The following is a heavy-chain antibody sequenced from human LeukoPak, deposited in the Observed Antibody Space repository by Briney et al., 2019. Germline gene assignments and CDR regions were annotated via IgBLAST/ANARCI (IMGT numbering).Heavy chain of an antibody. J-gene: IGHJ4*02. D-gene: IGHD4-17*01. CDR2: IYYSGST. CDR3: AREEYTTVTFDY. Sequence: SETLSLTCTVSGGSISSGGYYWSWIRQHPGKGLEWIGCIYYSGSTYYNPSLKSRVTISVDTFKNQFSLKLSSVTAADTAVYYCAREEYTTVTFDYWGQGTLVTVSS. V-gene: IGHV4-31*03. CDR1: GGSISSGGYY.